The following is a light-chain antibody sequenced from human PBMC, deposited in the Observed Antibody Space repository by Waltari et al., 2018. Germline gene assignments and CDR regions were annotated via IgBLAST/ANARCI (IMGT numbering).Light chain of an antibody. CDR1: SSNIGAGSA. Sequence: QSVLTQPPSVSGAPGQRVTISCTGSSSNIGAGSAVHWYQQIPGTAPKLLIYDNTNRPSGVPDRFCGPKSGTAGPRAITGLQAADEADYYCQSFDDSLSGSIVLFGGGTKLTVL. J-gene: IGLJ2*01. V-gene: IGLV1-40*01. CDR2: DNT. CDR3: QSFDDSLSGSIVL.